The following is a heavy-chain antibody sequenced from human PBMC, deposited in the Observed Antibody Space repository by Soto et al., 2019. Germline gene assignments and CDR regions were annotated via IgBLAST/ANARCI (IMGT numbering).Heavy chain of an antibody. CDR1: GGSISSYY. J-gene: IGHJ3*02. V-gene: IGHV4-59*08. CDR3: ARLPTGGAFDI. CDR2: IYYSGST. D-gene: IGHD4-17*01. Sequence: QVQLQESGPGLVKPSETLSLTCTVSGGSISSYYWSWIRQPPGKGLEWIGYIYYSGSTNYNPSLKSRVTISVDTSKNQFSLKLSSVTAADTAVYYCARLPTGGAFDIWGQGTMVTVSS.